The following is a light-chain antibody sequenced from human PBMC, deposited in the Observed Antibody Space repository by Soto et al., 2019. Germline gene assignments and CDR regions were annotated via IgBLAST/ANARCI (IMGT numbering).Light chain of an antibody. CDR2: GAS. CDR1: QSVSSSY. J-gene: IGKJ4*01. CDR3: QQYGCSPLLP. V-gene: IGKV3-20*01. Sequence: EIVLTQSPGTLSLSPGERATLSCRASQSVSSSYLAWYQQKPGQAPRLLIYGASSRATGIPDRFIGSGSGTYFPLIISSLEPEDFAVYYCQQYGCSPLLPFGGGTNLHIK.